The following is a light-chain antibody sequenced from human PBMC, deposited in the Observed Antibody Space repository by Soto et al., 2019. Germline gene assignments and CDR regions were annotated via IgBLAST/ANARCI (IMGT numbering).Light chain of an antibody. CDR2: GNK. J-gene: IGLJ2*01. V-gene: IGLV1-40*01. Sequence: QSALAQPPSVSGAPGQMVNISCSGSSSNIGTGYDVHWYQVVPGTGPRLLIYGNKNRPSGVPARFSGSRSETSASLAITGLQPEDEADYYCQSYDPGRTIVVFGGGTKLTVL. CDR3: QSYDPGRTIVV. CDR1: SSNIGTGYD.